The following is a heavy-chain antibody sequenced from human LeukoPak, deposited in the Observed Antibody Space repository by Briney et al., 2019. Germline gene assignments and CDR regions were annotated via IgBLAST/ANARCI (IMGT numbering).Heavy chain of an antibody. CDR1: GYSISSGYY. CDR3: ARGIAAAGYYYYYYMDV. Sequence: NTSETLSLTCTVSGYSISSGYYWGWIRQPPGQGLEWIGSIYHSGSTYYNPSLNSRVTISVDTSKNQFSLKLSSVTAADTAVYYCARGIAAAGYYYYYYMDVWGKGTTVTISS. CDR2: IYHSGST. V-gene: IGHV4-38-2*02. J-gene: IGHJ6*03. D-gene: IGHD6-13*01.